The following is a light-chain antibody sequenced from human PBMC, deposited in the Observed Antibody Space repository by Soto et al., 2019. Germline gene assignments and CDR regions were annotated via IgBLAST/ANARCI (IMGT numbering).Light chain of an antibody. J-gene: IGLJ2*01. CDR2: DVT. CDR3: SSYAGTYTLV. Sequence: QSALTQPRSVSGSPGQSVTISCTGTSSDVGTYNYVSWYQHHPGKAPKLMIYDVTKRPSGVPDRFSGSKSGNTASLTISGLQAEDEADYYCSSYAGTYTLVFGGGTQLTV. V-gene: IGLV2-11*01. CDR1: SSDVGTYNY.